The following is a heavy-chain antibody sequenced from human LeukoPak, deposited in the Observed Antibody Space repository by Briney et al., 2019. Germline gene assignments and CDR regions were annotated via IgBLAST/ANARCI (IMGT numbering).Heavy chain of an antibody. D-gene: IGHD2-2*02. CDR2: INPNSGGR. V-gene: IGHV1-2*02. J-gene: IGHJ4*02. CDR1: GYTFTGYY. Sequence: ASVKVSCKASGYTFTGYYMHWVRQAPGQGLEWMGWINPNSGGRNYAQKFQGRVTMTRDASISTAYMELSRLRSDDTAVYCCAVPPHCSSTSCYNGFDYWGQGTLVTVSS. CDR3: AVPPHCSSTSCYNGFDY.